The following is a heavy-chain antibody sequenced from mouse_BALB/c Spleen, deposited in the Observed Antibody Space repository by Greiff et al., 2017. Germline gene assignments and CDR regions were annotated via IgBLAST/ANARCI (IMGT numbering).Heavy chain of an antibody. CDR3: ARDTCFDY. V-gene: IGHV7-3*02. J-gene: IGHJ2*01. Sequence: EVQGVESGGGLVQPGGSLRLSCATSGFTFTDYYMSWVRQPPGKALEWLGFIRNKANGYTTEYSASVKGRFTISRDNSQSILYLQMNTLRAEDSATYYCARDTCFDYWGQGTTLTVSS. CDR2: IRNKANGYTT. CDR1: GFTFTDYY.